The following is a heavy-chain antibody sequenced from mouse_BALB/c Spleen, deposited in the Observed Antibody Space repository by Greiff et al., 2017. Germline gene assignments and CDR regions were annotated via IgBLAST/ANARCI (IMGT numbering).Heavy chain of an antibody. CDR1: GFSLTSYG. CDR3: ARNWGYGNYVAY. J-gene: IGHJ3*01. V-gene: IGHV2-2*02. D-gene: IGHD2-1*01. CDR2: IWSGGST. Sequence: VQLQQSGPGLVQPSQSLSITCTVSGFSLTSYGVHWVRQSPGKGLEWLGVIWSGGSTDYNAAFISRLSISKDNSKSQVFFKMNSLRANDTAIYYCARNWGYGNYVAYWGQGTLVTVSA.